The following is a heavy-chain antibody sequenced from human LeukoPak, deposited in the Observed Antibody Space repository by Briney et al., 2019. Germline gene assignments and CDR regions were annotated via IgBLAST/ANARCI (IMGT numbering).Heavy chain of an antibody. CDR1: DYSISSGYY. V-gene: IGHV4-38-2*01. Sequence: SETLSLTCAVSDYSISSGYYWGWIRQPPGKGLEWIGSIYHSGSTYYNPSLKSRVTISVDTSKNQFSLKLSSVTAADTAVYYCARGSGWTSGWFDPWGQGTLVTVSS. CDR2: IYHSGST. J-gene: IGHJ5*02. CDR3: ARGSGWTSGWFDP. D-gene: IGHD6-19*01.